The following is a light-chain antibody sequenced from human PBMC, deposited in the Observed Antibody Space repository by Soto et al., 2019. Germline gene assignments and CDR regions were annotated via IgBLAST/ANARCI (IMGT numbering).Light chain of an antibody. Sequence: QSVLTQPASVSGAPGQRVTISCTGSSSNIGAEYDVHWYQQLPGAAPNLLIYASSHRPSGVPDRFSGSRSGTSASLAIAGLQAEDEADYDCQSYDSSLSGVVFGGGTKLTVL. V-gene: IGLV1-40*01. J-gene: IGLJ2*01. CDR3: QSYDSSLSGVV. CDR1: SSNIGAEYD. CDR2: ASS.